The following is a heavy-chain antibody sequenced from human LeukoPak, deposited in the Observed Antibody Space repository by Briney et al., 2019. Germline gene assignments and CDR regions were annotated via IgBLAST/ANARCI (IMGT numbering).Heavy chain of an antibody. CDR3: ARRLGRKFGERFYYYHYLDV. CDR1: GGSISSYY. V-gene: IGHV4-34*01. D-gene: IGHD3-10*01. J-gene: IGHJ6*03. Sequence: SETLSLTCTVSGGSISSYYWSWIRQPPGKGLEWIGEINHSGSTKYNPSLKNQVTISVDTSKNQFSLKLSSVTAADTAVYYCARRLGRKFGERFYYYHYLDVWGKGTTVTISS. CDR2: INHSGST.